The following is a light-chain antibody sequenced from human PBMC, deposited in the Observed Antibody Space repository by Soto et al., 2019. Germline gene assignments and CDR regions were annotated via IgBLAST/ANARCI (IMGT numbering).Light chain of an antibody. J-gene: IGKJ1*01. Sequence: EIVLTQSPGTLWXXXXXXXXXXXRASQSVSNNYLAWYQQKPGQAPRLLIYGASNRATGIPDRFSGSGSGTDFTLTISRLEPEDFAVYYCQQYGSSGTFGQGTKVDTK. V-gene: IGKV3-20*01. CDR2: GAS. CDR1: QSVSNNY. CDR3: QQYGSSGT.